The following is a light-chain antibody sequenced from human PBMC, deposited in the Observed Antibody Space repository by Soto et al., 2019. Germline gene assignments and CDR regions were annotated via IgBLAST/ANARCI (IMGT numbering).Light chain of an antibody. J-gene: IGKJ1*01. Sequence: DFKLTLSPSLLATSVGDRVTITCRASQDIRNYLAWYQQKPVKAPKVLIYAASTLLSGVPSRFSGSGSGTEFSLTISSLQPEDFATYYCQLLDSYPRTSCQGTKVDVK. V-gene: IGKV1-9*01. CDR1: QDIRNY. CDR3: QLLDSYPRT. CDR2: AAS.